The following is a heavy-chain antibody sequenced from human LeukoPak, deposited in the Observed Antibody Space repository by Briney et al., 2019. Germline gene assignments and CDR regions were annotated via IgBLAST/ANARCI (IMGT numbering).Heavy chain of an antibody. J-gene: IGHJ4*02. CDR2: INHSGST. CDR3: ARRTGSSWIV. D-gene: IGHD6-13*01. Sequence: MPSETLSLTCAVYGGSFSGYYWSWIRQPPGKGLEWIGEINHSGSTNYNPSLKSRVTISVDTSKNQFSLKLSSVTAADTAVYYCARRTGSSWIVWGQGTLVTVSS. CDR1: GGSFSGYY. V-gene: IGHV4-34*01.